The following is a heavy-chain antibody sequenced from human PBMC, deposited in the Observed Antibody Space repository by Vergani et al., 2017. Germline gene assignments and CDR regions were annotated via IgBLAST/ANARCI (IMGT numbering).Heavy chain of an antibody. V-gene: IGHV4-30-2*01. CDR1: GGSISSGGYS. CDR2: IYHSGST. Sequence: QLQLQESGSGLVKPSQTLSLTCAVSGGSISSGGYSWRWIRQPPGKCLEWIGYIYHSGSTYYSPSLKSRVTISVDRSKNQFSLKLSSVPAAGTAVYYCARSDCSSSSCYLGVYFQHWGQGTLVTVSS. J-gene: IGHJ1*01. CDR3: ARSDCSSSSCYLGVYFQH. D-gene: IGHD2-2*01.